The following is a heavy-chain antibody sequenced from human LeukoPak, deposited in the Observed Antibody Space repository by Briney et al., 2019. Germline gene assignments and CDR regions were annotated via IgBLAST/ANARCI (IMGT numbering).Heavy chain of an antibody. CDR1: GGSISSYY. Sequence: PSETLSLTCTVSGGSISSYYWSWIRQPPGKGLEWIGYNYYSGSTNYNPSLKSRVTISVDTSKNQFSLKLSSVTAADTAVYYCARESQEKYYFDYWGQGTLVTVSS. J-gene: IGHJ4*02. V-gene: IGHV4-59*12. D-gene: IGHD5-24*01. CDR3: ARESQEKYYFDY. CDR2: NYYSGST.